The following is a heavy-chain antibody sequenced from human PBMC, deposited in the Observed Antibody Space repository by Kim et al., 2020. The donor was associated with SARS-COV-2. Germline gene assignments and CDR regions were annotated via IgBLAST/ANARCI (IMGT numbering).Heavy chain of an antibody. CDR2: ISSSSSII. J-gene: IGHJ4*02. Sequence: GGSLRLSCAASGFTFSSYSMNWVRQAPGKGLEWVSYISSSSSIIYYADSVKGRFTISRDNAKKSLYLQMNSLRDEDTAVYYCARDPSPFPYDSSGFDYWGQGTLVTVSS. V-gene: IGHV3-48*02. CDR1: GFTFSSYS. D-gene: IGHD3-22*01. CDR3: ARDPSPFPYDSSGFDY.